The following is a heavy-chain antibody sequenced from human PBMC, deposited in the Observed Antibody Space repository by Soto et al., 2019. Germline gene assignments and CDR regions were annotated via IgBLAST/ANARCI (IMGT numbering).Heavy chain of an antibody. CDR3: ASSDDYGDYADAFDI. Sequence: QVQLQESGPGLVKPSETLSLTCTVSGGSISSYYWSWIRQPPGKGPEWIGYIYYSGSTNYNPSLKSRVTISVDTSKNQFSLKLSSVTAADTAVYYCASSDDYGDYADAFDIWGQGTMVTVSS. CDR1: GGSISSYY. V-gene: IGHV4-59*01. J-gene: IGHJ3*02. CDR2: IYYSGST. D-gene: IGHD4-17*01.